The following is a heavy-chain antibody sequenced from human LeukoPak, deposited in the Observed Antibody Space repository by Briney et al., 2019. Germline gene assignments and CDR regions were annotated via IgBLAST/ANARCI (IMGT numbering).Heavy chain of an antibody. CDR1: GGSFSGYY. J-gene: IGHJ3*02. CDR3: ARSPIPSLQLPYDAFDI. V-gene: IGHV4-34*01. D-gene: IGHD5-24*01. Sequence: SETLSLTCAVYGGSFSGYYWSWIRQPPGKGLEWIGEINHSGSTNYNPSLKSRVTISVDTSKNQFSLKLSSVTAADTAVYYCARSPIPSLQLPYDAFDIWGQGTTVTVSS. CDR2: INHSGST.